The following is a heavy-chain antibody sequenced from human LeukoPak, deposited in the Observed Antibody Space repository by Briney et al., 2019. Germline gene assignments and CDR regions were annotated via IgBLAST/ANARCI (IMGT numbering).Heavy chain of an antibody. CDR3: ARERTTIVSDTTIGAY. D-gene: IGHD4-11*01. CDR1: GFTFSSYE. V-gene: IGHV3-48*03. Sequence: GGSLRLSCSASGFTFSSYEMNWVRQAPGKGLEWISYITGSGDTIYYADSVKGRFTISRDNAKNSLFLQMNSLTADDTAVYYCARERTTIVSDTTIGAYWGQGTLVTVSS. CDR2: ITGSGDTI. J-gene: IGHJ4*02.